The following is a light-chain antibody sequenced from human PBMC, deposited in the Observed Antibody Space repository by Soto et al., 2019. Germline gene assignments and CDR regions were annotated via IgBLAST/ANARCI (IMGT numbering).Light chain of an antibody. CDR3: QQYNNRLWT. Sequence: EIVMTQSPATLSVSPGERATLSCRASQSVGSDLAWYQQKPGQAPRLLIYGASTRASGLPARFSGSGSGTEFTLTISSLQSEDFAVYYCQQYNNRLWTFGQGTKVDIK. CDR1: QSVGSD. CDR2: GAS. J-gene: IGKJ1*01. V-gene: IGKV3-15*01.